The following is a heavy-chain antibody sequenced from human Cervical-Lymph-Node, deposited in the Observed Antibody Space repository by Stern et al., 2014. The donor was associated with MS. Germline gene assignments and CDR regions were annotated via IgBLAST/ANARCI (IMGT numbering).Heavy chain of an antibody. J-gene: IGHJ4*02. V-gene: IGHV3-30*04. CDR1: TFTFSISA. CDR3: ASGYYDSSGYYYRGPDY. D-gene: IGHD3-22*01. Sequence: QDQLVESGGGVVQPGGSLRLSCAASTFTFSISAMHWVRQAPGKGLEWVAVISSDGSNKYYADSVRGRFPISRDNYRNKLFLQMNSVRAEDTAVFYCASGYYDSSGYYYRGPDYWGQGTLVTVSS. CDR2: ISSDGSNK.